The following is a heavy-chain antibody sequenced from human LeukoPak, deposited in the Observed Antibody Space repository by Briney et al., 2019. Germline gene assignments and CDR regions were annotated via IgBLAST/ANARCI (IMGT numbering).Heavy chain of an antibody. Sequence: GGSLRLSCAASGFTFNSYAMHWARQAPGKGLEWVAVISYDGSNKYYADSVKGRFTISRDNSKNTLYLQMNSLRAEDTAVYYCARDLTGSSWENDWGQGTLVTVSS. CDR2: ISYDGSNK. D-gene: IGHD6-13*01. CDR1: GFTFNSYA. J-gene: IGHJ4*02. V-gene: IGHV3-30*01. CDR3: ARDLTGSSWEND.